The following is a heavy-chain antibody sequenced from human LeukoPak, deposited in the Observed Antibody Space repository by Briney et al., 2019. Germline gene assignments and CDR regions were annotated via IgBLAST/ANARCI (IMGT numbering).Heavy chain of an antibody. Sequence: GGSLRLSCAASGFTVGSTYISWVRQAPGEGLEWVSVIYSGGSTKYADSVKARFTISRDNSKNTVYLQMNNLRAEDTAVYYCARATLDNWGKGTLVTVSS. J-gene: IGHJ4*02. CDR1: GFTVGSTY. CDR3: ARATLDN. CDR2: IYSGGST. V-gene: IGHV3-53*01.